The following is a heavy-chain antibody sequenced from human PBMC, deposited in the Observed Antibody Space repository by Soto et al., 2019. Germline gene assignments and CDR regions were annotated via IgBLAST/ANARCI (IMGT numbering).Heavy chain of an antibody. CDR1: GGSISSSGYY. J-gene: IGHJ4*02. D-gene: IGHD6-19*01. Sequence: SETLCLSCTGSGGSISSSGYYGGWIRQPPGKGLEWIGSIYYSGSTYYNPSLKSRVTISVDTSKNQFSLKLSPVTAADTAVYYCARQRGSGWYFGFDYWGQGTLVTVS. CDR3: ARQRGSGWYFGFDY. CDR2: IYYSGST. V-gene: IGHV4-39*01.